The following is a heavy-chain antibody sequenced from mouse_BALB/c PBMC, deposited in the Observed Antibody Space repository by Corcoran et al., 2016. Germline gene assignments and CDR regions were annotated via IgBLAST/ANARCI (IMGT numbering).Heavy chain of an antibody. V-gene: IGHV9-4*02. CDR2: INTHSGVP. D-gene: IGHD2-1*01. J-gene: IGHJ4*01. Sequence: QIQLVQPGPELKKPGETVMISCKASGYTFTTAGMQWVQKMPGKGLKWIGWINTHSGVPKYAEDFKGRFAFSLETSASTAYLQISNLKNEDTATYFCARGIYYGNYPYYAMDYWGQGTSVTVSS. CDR1: GYTFTTAG. CDR3: ARGIYYGNYPYYAMDY.